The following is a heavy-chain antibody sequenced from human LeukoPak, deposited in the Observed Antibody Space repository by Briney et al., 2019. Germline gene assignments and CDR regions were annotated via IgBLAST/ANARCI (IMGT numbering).Heavy chain of an antibody. J-gene: IGHJ4*02. CDR1: GGSISSYY. CDR3: ARVPRGHSSGYYLDY. D-gene: IGHD5-18*01. V-gene: IGHV4-59*01. Sequence: SETLSLTCTVSGGSISSYYWNWIRQPPGKGLEWIGYISYSGSINYNPSLKSRVTISVATSKNQFSLQLSSVTAADTAVYYCARVPRGHSSGYYLDYWGQGTLVTVSS. CDR2: ISYSGSI.